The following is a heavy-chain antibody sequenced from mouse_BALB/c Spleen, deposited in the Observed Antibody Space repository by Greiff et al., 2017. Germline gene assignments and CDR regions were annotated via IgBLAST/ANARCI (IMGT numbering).Heavy chain of an antibody. CDR1: GYTFTDYN. CDR2: INPNNGGT. J-gene: IGHJ2*01. V-gene: IGHV1-18*01. CDR3: ARRGLLRLRGYFDY. D-gene: IGHD1-2*01. Sequence: EVQLQQSGPELVKPGASVKIPCKASGYTFTDYNMDWVKQSHGKSLEWIGDINPNNGGTIYNQKFKGKATLTVDKSSSTAYMELRSLTSEDTAVYYCARRGLLRLRGYFDYWGQGTTLTVSS.